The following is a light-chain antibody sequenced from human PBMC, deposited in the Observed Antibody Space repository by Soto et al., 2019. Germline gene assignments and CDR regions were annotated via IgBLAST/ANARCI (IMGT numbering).Light chain of an antibody. CDR1: SSDIGDYNY. CDR2: DVS. Sequence: QSVLTQPASVSGSPGQSITISCTGTSSDIGDYNYVSWYQQHPGKVPKLIIYDVSNRPSGVANRFSGSKSGNAASLTISVLQAEDEADYYCSSYTSTSTLYVFGTGTKLTVL. V-gene: IGLV2-14*03. CDR3: SSYTSTSTLYV. J-gene: IGLJ1*01.